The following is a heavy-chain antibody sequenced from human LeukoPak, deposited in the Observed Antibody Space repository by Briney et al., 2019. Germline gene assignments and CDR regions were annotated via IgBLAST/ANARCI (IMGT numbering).Heavy chain of an antibody. CDR2: ISGSGSNI. V-gene: IGHV3-48*03. D-gene: IGHD3-22*01. Sequence: GGSLRLSCAASGFTFSSYEMIWVRQAPGKGLEWVSYISGSGSNINYADSVKGRFTISRDNAKNSLYLQMNSLRAEDTAAYYCARDYYEYIGAFDYWGQGTLVTVSS. J-gene: IGHJ4*02. CDR1: GFTFSSYE. CDR3: ARDYYEYIGAFDY.